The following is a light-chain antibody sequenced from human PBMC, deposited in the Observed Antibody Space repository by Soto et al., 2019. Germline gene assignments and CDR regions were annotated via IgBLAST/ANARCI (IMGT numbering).Light chain of an antibody. CDR1: QGIRND. Sequence: DIQMTQSPSSLSAAEGDRVTITCRASQGIRNDLHWYQQKPGKAPKRLIYAASSLQSGVPSRFSGSGSGTEFTLTISNLQPEDFATYYCLQHNSYPLTFGGGTKVEIK. J-gene: IGKJ4*01. CDR2: AAS. V-gene: IGKV1-17*02. CDR3: LQHNSYPLT.